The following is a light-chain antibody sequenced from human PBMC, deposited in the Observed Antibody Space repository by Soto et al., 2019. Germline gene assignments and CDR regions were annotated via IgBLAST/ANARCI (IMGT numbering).Light chain of an antibody. CDR1: QSVGDS. Sequence: EIVLTQSPGTLSLFPGERATLSCRASQSVGDSLAWYQQKPGQAPRLLIYDASNRATAIPARFSGSGSGTDFALTISSLEPGDFAVYYCQQRSSWPLTFGGGTKVEIK. V-gene: IGKV3-11*01. CDR3: QQRSSWPLT. J-gene: IGKJ4*01. CDR2: DAS.